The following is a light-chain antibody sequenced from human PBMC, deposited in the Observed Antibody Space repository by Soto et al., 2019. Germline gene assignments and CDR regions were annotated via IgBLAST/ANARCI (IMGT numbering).Light chain of an antibody. CDR3: QQYGSSPLT. CDR2: GAS. Sequence: EIVLTQSPGTLSLSPGERATLSCRASQSVSSSYLAWYQQKPGQAPRLLSYGASSRATGIPDRLSGSGSGTDFTLTISRLEPEDFAVYYCQQYGSSPLTFDGGTKVEIK. J-gene: IGKJ4*01. V-gene: IGKV3-20*01. CDR1: QSVSSSY.